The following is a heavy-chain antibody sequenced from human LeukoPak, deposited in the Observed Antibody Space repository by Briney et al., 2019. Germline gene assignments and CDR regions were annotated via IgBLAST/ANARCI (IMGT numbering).Heavy chain of an antibody. CDR3: ARSGIAVAGTKTFDY. J-gene: IGHJ4*02. CDR1: GYTFTGYY. Sequence: ASVKVSCKASGYTFTGYYMHWVRQAPGQGLEWMGWINPNSGGTNYAQKFQGRVTMTRDTSTSTAYMELSRLRSDDTAVYYCARSGIAVAGTKTFDYWGQGTLVTVSS. D-gene: IGHD6-19*01. CDR2: INPNSGGT. V-gene: IGHV1-2*02.